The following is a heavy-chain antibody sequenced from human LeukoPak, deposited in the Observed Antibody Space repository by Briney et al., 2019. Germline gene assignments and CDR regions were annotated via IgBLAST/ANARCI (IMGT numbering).Heavy chain of an antibody. J-gene: IGHJ3*02. CDR1: GYTFTSYG. CDR3: ARDHDILTDDAFDI. D-gene: IGHD3-9*01. Sequence: ASVKVSCTASGYTFTSYGISWVRQAPGQGLEWMGWISAYNGNTNYAQKLQGRVTMTTDTSTSTAYMELRSLRSDDTAVYYCARDHDILTDDAFDIWGQGTMVTVSS. V-gene: IGHV1-18*01. CDR2: ISAYNGNT.